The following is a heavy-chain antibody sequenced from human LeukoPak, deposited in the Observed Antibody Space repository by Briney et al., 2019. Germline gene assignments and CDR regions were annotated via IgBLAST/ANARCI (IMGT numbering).Heavy chain of an antibody. Sequence: GGSLRLSCAASGFTVSSNYMSWVRQAPGKGLEWVSVIYSGGSTYYADSVEGRFTISRDNPKNTLYLQMNSLRAEDTAVYYCARDGFGELNNDYWGQGTLVTVSS. CDR2: IYSGGST. CDR1: GFTVSSNY. CDR3: ARDGFGELNNDY. D-gene: IGHD3-10*01. V-gene: IGHV3-53*01. J-gene: IGHJ4*02.